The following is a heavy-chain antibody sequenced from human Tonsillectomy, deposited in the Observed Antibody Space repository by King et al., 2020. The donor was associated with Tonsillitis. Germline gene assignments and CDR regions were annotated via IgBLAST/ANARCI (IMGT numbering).Heavy chain of an antibody. CDR1: GFTFSSFA. CDR2: ISGSGDST. J-gene: IGHJ3*01. D-gene: IGHD6-13*01. V-gene: IGHV3-23*04. Sequence: VQLVESGGGLVQPGGSLRLSCAASGFTFSSFAMNWVRQAPGKGLEWVSAISGSGDSTYFANTVKGRFNISRADSKKTLYLVMNSLRAEDTAVYYCAKGFSGVYRAFDFWGQGTMVTVSS. CDR3: AKGFSGVYRAFDF.